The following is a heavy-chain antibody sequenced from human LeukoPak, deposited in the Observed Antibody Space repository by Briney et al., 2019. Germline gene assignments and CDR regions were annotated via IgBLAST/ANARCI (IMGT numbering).Heavy chain of an antibody. J-gene: IGHJ4*02. CDR3: ARGIVGAAYFDY. D-gene: IGHD1-26*01. V-gene: IGHV3-48*02. CDR1: GFTLSSNS. Sequence: GGSLRLSCTASGFTLSSNSMNWVRQAPGKGLEWIAYITSSSSTINYADSVKGRFTISRDNAKNSLYLQMNSLRDEDTAVYYCARGIVGAAYFDYWGQGILVTVSS. CDR2: ITSSSSTI.